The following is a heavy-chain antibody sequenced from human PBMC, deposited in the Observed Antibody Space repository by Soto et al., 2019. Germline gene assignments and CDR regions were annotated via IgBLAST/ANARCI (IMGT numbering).Heavy chain of an antibody. CDR2: INPNSGGT. CDR1: GYTFTGYY. CDR3: ARHAKQLAPGLDY. D-gene: IGHD6-6*01. J-gene: IGHJ4*02. V-gene: IGHV1-2*04. Sequence: GASVKVSCKASGYTFTGYYMHWVRQAPGQGLEWMGWINPNSGGTNYAQKFQGWVTMTRDTSISTAYMELSRLRSHDTAVYYCARHAKQLAPGLDYWGQGTLVTVSS.